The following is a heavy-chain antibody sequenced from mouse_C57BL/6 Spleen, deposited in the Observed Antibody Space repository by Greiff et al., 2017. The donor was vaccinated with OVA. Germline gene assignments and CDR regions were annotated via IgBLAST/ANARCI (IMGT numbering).Heavy chain of an antibody. CDR2: ISSGSSTI. CDR3: ARLELLPDWYFDV. V-gene: IGHV5-17*01. CDR1: GFTFSDYG. D-gene: IGHD1-1*01. Sequence: EVKLVESGGGLVKPGGSLKLSCAASGFTFSDYGMHWVRQAPEKGLEWVAYISSGSSTIYYADTVKGRFTISRDNAKNTLFLQMTSLRSEDTAMYYCARLELLPDWYFDVWGTGTTVTVSS. J-gene: IGHJ1*03.